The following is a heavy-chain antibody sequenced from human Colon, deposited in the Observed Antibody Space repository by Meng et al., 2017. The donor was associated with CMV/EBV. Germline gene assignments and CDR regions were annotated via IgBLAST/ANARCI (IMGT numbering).Heavy chain of an antibody. CDR1: GGSFSGYY. D-gene: IGHD6-19*01. CDR3: AREGRGIAVAGTIHYYYGMDV. V-gene: IGHV4-34*01. J-gene: IGHJ6*02. CDR2: INHSGST. Sequence: SETLSLTCAVYGGSFSGYYWSWIRQPPGKGLEWIGEINHSGSTNYNPSLKSRVTISVDTSKNQFSLKLSSVTAADTAVYYCAREGRGIAVAGTIHYYYGMDVWGQGTTVTVSS.